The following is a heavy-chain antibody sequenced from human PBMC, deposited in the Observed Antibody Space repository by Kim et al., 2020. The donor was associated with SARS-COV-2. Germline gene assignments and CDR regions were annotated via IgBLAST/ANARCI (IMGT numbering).Heavy chain of an antibody. Sequence: YYANSVKGRFTISRDNAKNSLYLQMNSLRAEDTAVYYCARDIVSENLFDPWGQGTLVTVSS. D-gene: IGHD3-16*02. CDR3: ARDIVSENLFDP. J-gene: IGHJ5*02. V-gene: IGHV3-11*01.